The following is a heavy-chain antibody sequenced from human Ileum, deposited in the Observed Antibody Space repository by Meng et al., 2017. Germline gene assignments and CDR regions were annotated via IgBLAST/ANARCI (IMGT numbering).Heavy chain of an antibody. CDR3: ARDFRGSGNYGWFDP. CDR2: ISGSGGST. Sequence: GGSLRLSCVASGFTFSSYEMNWVRQAPGKGLEWVSSISGSGGSTYYADSVRGRFTVSRDNSKDTLYLQMNSLRVEDTAVYSCARDFRGSGNYGWFDPWGQGTLVTVSS. V-gene: IGHV3-23*01. J-gene: IGHJ5*02. CDR1: GFTFSSYE. D-gene: IGHD1-26*01.